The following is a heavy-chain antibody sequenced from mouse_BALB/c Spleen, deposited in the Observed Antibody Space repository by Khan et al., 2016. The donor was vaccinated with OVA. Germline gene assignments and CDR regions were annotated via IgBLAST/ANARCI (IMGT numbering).Heavy chain of an antibody. J-gene: IGHJ3*01. CDR3: ARRDYGSTYPGFVY. D-gene: IGHD1-1*01. CDR1: GYSFTDYI. Sequence: QVQLKQSGPELVMPGASVKMSCKASGYSFTDYIISWVKQRTGQGLQWIGEIYPGSGSIYSSEKFKGRATLTADKSSNTAYMQLSSLTSEDSAVYFCARRDYGSTYPGFVYWGQGTLVTVSA. V-gene: IGHV1-77*01. CDR2: IYPGSGSI.